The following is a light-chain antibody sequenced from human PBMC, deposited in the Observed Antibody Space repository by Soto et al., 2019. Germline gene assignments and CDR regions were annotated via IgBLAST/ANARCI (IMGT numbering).Light chain of an antibody. CDR2: EVS. J-gene: IGLJ2*01. V-gene: IGLV2-23*02. Sequence: QSALTQRASVSGSPGQSITISCTGTSSDVGSYNLVSWYQQHPGKAPKLMIYEVSKRPSGVSNRFSGSKSGNTASLTISGLQAEDEADYYCCSYAGSVVFGGGTKLTVL. CDR3: CSYAGSVV. CDR1: SSDVGSYNL.